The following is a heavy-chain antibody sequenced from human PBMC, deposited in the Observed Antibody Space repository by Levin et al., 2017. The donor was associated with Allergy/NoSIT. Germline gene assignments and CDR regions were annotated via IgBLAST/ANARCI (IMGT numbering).Heavy chain of an antibody. Sequence: SETLSLTCSVSGDSISTRPFVGTDYFWGWIRQTPGEGLEWIASISADGRTYYNPSLKSRVTISVDSSKNLFSLSLRSSTAADTAIYFCARHIIMSGYSRRRWFNPWGQGTLVTVSS. V-gene: IGHV4-39*01. J-gene: IGHJ5*02. D-gene: IGHD3-9*01. CDR3: ARHIIMSGYSRRRWFNP. CDR2: ISADGRT. CDR1: GDSISTRPFVGTDYF.